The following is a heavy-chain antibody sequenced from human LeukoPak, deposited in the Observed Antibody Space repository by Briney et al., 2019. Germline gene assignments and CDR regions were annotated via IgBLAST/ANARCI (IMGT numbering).Heavy chain of an antibody. CDR3: ARDSVGAIFEY. D-gene: IGHD1-26*01. CDR1: GGSISSYY. Sequence: SETLSLTCTVSGGSISSYYWNWIRQPAGKGLEWIGRIYSFGSTYYNPSLRSRVTMSVDASKNQFSLSLTSVTAADTAVYYCARDSVGAIFEYWAQGTLVTVSP. J-gene: IGHJ4*02. V-gene: IGHV4-4*07. CDR2: IYSFGST.